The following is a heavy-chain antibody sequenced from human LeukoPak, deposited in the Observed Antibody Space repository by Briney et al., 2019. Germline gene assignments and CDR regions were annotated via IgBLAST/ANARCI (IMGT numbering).Heavy chain of an antibody. Sequence: PGGSLRLSCAASGFTFSSYGMSWVRQAPGKGLEWVSVIYSGGSTYYADSVKGRFTISRDNSKNTLYLQMNSLRAEDTAVYYCARFAPYYDSSGYYSYFDYWGQGTLVTVSS. CDR3: ARFAPYYDSSGYYSYFDY. CDR1: GFTFSSYG. D-gene: IGHD3-22*01. CDR2: IYSGGST. J-gene: IGHJ4*02. V-gene: IGHV3-66*01.